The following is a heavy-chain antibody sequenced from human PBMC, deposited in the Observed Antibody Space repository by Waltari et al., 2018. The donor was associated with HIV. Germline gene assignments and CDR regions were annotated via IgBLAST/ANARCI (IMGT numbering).Heavy chain of an antibody. CDR1: GGTFSSYA. Sequence: QVQLVQSGAEVKKPGSSVKVSCKASGGTFSSYALSWVRQAPGQGLEWMGGIIPIFGKAKYAQKFQGRVTITADESTSTAYRELSSLRSDDTAVYYCARGSGSYGADYWGQGTLLTVSS. J-gene: IGHJ4*02. CDR3: ARGSGSYGADY. D-gene: IGHD1-26*01. V-gene: IGHV1-69*12. CDR2: IIPIFGKA.